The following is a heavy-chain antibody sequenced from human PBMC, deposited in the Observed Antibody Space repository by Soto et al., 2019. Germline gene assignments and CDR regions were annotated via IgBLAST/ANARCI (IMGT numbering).Heavy chain of an antibody. V-gene: IGHV4-30-4*01. CDR1: GGSISSGDYY. D-gene: IGHD5-18*01. CDR2: IYYSGSP. Sequence: QVQLQESGPGLVKPSQTLSLTCTVSGGSISSGDYYWSWIRQPPGKGLEWIGYIYYSGSPYYNPSLKSRVTISVDTSKNQFSLKLSSVTAADTAVYYCARDQPAMGHIFDYWGQGTLVTVSS. J-gene: IGHJ4*02. CDR3: ARDQPAMGHIFDY.